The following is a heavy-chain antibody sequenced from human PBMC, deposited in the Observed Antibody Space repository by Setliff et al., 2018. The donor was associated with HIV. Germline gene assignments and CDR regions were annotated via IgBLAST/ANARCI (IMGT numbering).Heavy chain of an antibody. CDR2: MYYSGSA. J-gene: IGHJ3*02. CDR3: ARDRPDLYYDSSGDAFDI. V-gene: IGHV4-59*01. Sequence: SETLSLTCTVSGGSISSYYWSWIRQPPGKGLEWIGYMYYSGSANYNPSLKSRVTMSVDPSKNQFSLKLSSATAADTAVYYCARDRPDLYYDSSGDAFDIWGQGTMVTVSS. D-gene: IGHD3-22*01. CDR1: GGSISSYY.